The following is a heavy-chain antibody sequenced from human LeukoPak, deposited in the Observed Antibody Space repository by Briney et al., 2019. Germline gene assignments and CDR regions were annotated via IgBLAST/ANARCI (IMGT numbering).Heavy chain of an antibody. Sequence: SETLSLTCTVSGGSISSSSYYWGWIRQPPGKGLEWIGSIYYSGSTYYNPSLKSRVTISVDTSKNQFSLKLSSVTAADTAVHYCARQIVVVPAAMPPLFDYWGQGTLVTVSS. CDR2: IYYSGST. CDR3: ARQIVVVPAAMPPLFDY. CDR1: GGSISSSSYY. D-gene: IGHD2-2*01. J-gene: IGHJ4*02. V-gene: IGHV4-39*01.